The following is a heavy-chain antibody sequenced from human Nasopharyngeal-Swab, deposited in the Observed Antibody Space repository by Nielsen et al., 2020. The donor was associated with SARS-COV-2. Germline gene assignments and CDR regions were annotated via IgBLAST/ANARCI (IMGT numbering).Heavy chain of an antibody. CDR2: ISSSSSYI. CDR3: ARDGLDYDFWSAYFMDV. CDR1: GFTFNNYN. J-gene: IGHJ6*02. Sequence: GESLKISCAASGFTFNNYNFNWVRQAPGKGLGWVSSISSSSSYIYYADSVKGRFTISRDNAKNSLYLQMNSLRAEDTAVYYCARDGLDYDFWSAYFMDVWDQGTTVTVSS. D-gene: IGHD3-3*01. V-gene: IGHV3-21*01.